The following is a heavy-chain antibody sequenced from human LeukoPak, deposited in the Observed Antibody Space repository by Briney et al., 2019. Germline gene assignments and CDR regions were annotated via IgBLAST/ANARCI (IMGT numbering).Heavy chain of an antibody. Sequence: SETLSLTCTVSGGSISSYYWSWIRQPPGKGLEWIGYIYYSGSTNYNPSLKSRVTISVDTSKNQFSLKLSSVTAADTAVYYCARHYSDAQGGSNWFDPWGQGTLVTVSS. CDR3: ARHYSDAQGGSNWFDP. V-gene: IGHV4-59*08. J-gene: IGHJ5*02. CDR1: GGSISSYY. CDR2: IYYSGST. D-gene: IGHD2-15*01.